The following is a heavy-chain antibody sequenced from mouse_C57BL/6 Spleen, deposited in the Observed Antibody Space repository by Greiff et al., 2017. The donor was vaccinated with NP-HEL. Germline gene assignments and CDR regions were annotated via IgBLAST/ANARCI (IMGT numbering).Heavy chain of an antibody. J-gene: IGHJ3*01. D-gene: IGHD4-1*01. CDR3: ARNWDAGWCAY. CDR2: IYPGDGDT. V-gene: IGHV1-82*01. CDR1: GYAFSSSW. Sequence: VQLQQSGPELVKPGASVKLSCKASGYAFSSSWMNWVKQRPGTGLEWIGRIYPGDGDTNYTGKFKGKATLTADKSSSTAYMQLSSLTSEESAVYFCARNWDAGWCAYWGQGTLVTVSA.